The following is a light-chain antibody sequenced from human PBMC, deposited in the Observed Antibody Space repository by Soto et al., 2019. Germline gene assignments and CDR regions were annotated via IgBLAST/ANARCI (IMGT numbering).Light chain of an antibody. V-gene: IGKV3-20*01. CDR2: GAS. J-gene: IGKJ4*01. CDR3: QQYSTFPLT. Sequence: EIVLTQSPGTLSLSPGESATLSCRASQSITNRYLVWYQQKSGQAPRLLIYGASSRATAIPDRFSGSGSGTDFTLTISRLEPEDYAVYYCQQYSTFPLTFGGGTRVEIK. CDR1: QSITNRY.